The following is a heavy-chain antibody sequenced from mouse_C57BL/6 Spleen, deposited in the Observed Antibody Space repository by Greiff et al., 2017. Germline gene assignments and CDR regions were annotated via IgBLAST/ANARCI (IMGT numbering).Heavy chain of an antibody. D-gene: IGHD2-4*01. Sequence: VQLVESGAELVRPGASVKVSCKASGYAFTNYLIEWVKQRPGQGLEWIGVINPGSGGTNYNEKFKGKATMTADKSSSTAYMQLSILTSEAAAVYFCGSDYEDVCLAYWGQGTLVTVSA. V-gene: IGHV1-54*01. CDR1: GYAFTNYL. CDR2: INPGSGGT. J-gene: IGHJ3*01. CDR3: GSDYEDVCLAY.